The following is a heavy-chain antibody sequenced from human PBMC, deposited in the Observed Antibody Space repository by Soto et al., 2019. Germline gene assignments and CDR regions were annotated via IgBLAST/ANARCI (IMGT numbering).Heavy chain of an antibody. D-gene: IGHD2-15*01. CDR2: IYYSGSA. CDR3: ARHPLCRGGSCDQYDYFMDV. V-gene: IGHV4-39*01. Sequence: SETLSLTCIVSGGSISSSPYYWGWIRQPPGKGLEWIGGIYYSGSAYYNPSLKSRVIISVDTSKNQFSLKLSSVTAADTAVFYWARHPLCRGGSCDQYDYFMDVWGKGTAVTVSS. J-gene: IGHJ6*03. CDR1: GGSISSSPYY.